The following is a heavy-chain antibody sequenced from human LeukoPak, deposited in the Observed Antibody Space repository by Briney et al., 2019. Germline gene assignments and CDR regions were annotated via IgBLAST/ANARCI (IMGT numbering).Heavy chain of an antibody. CDR3: ARAPSEIGGYYREYFRH. V-gene: IGHV3-7*01. Sequence: GGCLRLSCAASGFIFGSFRMNWVRQAPGKGLEWVAHIKQDGSETYYVDSVKGRFTISRDNAKNTLSLQMNSLRAEDTGVYYCARAPSEIGGYYREYFRHWGQGTLVTVSS. CDR2: IKQDGSET. J-gene: IGHJ1*01. CDR1: GFIFGSFR. D-gene: IGHD3-22*01.